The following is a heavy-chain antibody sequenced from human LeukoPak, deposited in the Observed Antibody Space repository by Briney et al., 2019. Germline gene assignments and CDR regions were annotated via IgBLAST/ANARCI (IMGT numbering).Heavy chain of an antibody. J-gene: IGHJ6*02. Sequence: SETLSLTCAVSGDSINSGAYSWSWIRQPPGKGPEWIGYIYDSGSDYYNPSLMSRVTILIDRSKNQFSRRLNSVTAADTAVYYCARGPWGDIAAVGGQSYGVDVWGQGTTVTVSS. CDR2: IYDSGSD. V-gene: IGHV4-30-2*01. D-gene: IGHD6-13*01. CDR3: ARGPWGDIAAVGGQSYGVDV. CDR1: GDSINSGAYS.